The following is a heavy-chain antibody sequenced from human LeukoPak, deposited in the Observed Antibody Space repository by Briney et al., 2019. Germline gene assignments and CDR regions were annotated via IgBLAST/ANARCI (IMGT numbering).Heavy chain of an antibody. CDR2: ISHSGST. V-gene: IGHV4-34*01. CDR3: ARGRGYNAFDI. Sequence: PSETLSLICAVYGGPFSGYYWSWIRQPPGKGLEWIGEISHSGSTNYNPSLKSRVTISVDTSKNQFSLKLSSVTAADMAVFYCARGRGYNAFDIWGQGTMVTVSS. J-gene: IGHJ3*02. D-gene: IGHD5-18*01. CDR1: GGPFSGYY.